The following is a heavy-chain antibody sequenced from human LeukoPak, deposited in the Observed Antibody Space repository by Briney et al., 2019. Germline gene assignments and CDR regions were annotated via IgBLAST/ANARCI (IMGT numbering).Heavy chain of an antibody. D-gene: IGHD3-22*01. CDR3: ARKVPNDSSGYYYRGQFDP. V-gene: IGHV1-69*06. J-gene: IGHJ5*02. CDR1: GGTFNTFA. Sequence: SVKVSCKASGGTFNTFAISWVRQAPGQGLEWLGGIIPILGTGNYAQKFQGRVTITADKSTSTAYMELSSLRSEDTAVYYCARKVPNDSSGYYYRGQFDPWGQGTLVTVSS. CDR2: IIPILGTG.